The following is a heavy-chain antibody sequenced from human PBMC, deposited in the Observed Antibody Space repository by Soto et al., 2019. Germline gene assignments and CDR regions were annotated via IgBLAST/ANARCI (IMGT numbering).Heavy chain of an antibody. Sequence: QVQLQQWGAGLLKPSETLSLTCAVYGGSFSGYYWSWIRQPPGKGLEWIGEINHSGSTNYNPSLKSRVTISVDTSKNQFSLKLSSVTAADTAVYYCARGLSVRVTMGRYFDYWGQGTLVTVSS. V-gene: IGHV4-34*01. CDR3: ARGLSVRVTMGRYFDY. CDR2: INHSGST. CDR1: GGSFSGYY. J-gene: IGHJ4*02. D-gene: IGHD3-10*01.